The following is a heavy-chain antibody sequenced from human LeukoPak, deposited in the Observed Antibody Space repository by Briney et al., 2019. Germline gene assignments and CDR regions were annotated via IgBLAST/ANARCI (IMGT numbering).Heavy chain of an antibody. Sequence: SETLSLTCAVSGGSISSSNWWSWVRQPPGKGLEWIGEIYHSGSTNYNPSLKSRVTISVDKSKNQFSLKLSSVTAADTAVYYCALVYSSSWSTRAFDIWGQGTMVTVSS. CDR2: IYHSGST. D-gene: IGHD6-13*01. CDR3: ALVYSSSWSTRAFDI. CDR1: GGSISSSNW. J-gene: IGHJ3*02. V-gene: IGHV4-4*02.